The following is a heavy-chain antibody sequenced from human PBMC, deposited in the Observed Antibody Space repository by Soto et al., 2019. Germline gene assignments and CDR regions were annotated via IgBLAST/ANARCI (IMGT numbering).Heavy chain of an antibody. J-gene: IGHJ6*02. Sequence: KFQGRVTITRDTSASTAYMELSSLRSEDTAVYYCARDGAARPRGYYYYGMDVWGQGTTVTVSS. D-gene: IGHD6-6*01. CDR3: ARDGAARPRGYYYYGMDV. V-gene: IGHV1-3*01.